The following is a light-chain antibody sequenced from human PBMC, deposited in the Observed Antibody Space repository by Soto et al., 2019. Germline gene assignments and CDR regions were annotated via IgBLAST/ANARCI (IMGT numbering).Light chain of an antibody. J-gene: IGKJ1*01. CDR2: AAS. CDR3: QKYNSAPRT. V-gene: IGKV1-27*01. CDR1: QGISNY. Sequence: DIQMTQSPSSLSASVGARVTIACRASQGISNYLAWYQQKPGKVPKLLIYAASTLQSGVPSRFSGSGSGTDCTLTISSLQPEDVATYYCQKYNSAPRTLGQGTKVDI.